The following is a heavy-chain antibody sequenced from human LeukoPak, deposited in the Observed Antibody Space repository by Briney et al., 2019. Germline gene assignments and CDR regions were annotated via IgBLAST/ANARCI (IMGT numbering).Heavy chain of an antibody. J-gene: IGHJ6*03. D-gene: IGHD3-16*01. CDR3: ARYVDYYYYMDV. CDR2: IYYSGST. CDR1: GGSISSGSYS. Sequence: PSETLSLTCTVSGGSISSGSYSWSWIRQPPGKGLEWIGYIYYSGSTYYNPSLKSRVTISVDTSKNQFSLKLSSVTAADTAVYYCARYVDYYYYMDVWGKGTTVTVSS. V-gene: IGHV4-30-4*07.